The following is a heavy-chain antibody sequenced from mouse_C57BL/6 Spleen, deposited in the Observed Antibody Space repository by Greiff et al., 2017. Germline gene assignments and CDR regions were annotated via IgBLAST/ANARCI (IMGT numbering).Heavy chain of an antibody. CDR3: AKLIDYFDV. Sequence: QVQLQQSGPGLVAPSQSLSITCTVSGFSLTSYGVSWVRQPPGTGLELLGVVWGDGSTNYHSALISRLSISKDNSKSQVFLKLNRLQTDDTATYYCAKLIDYFDVWGTGTTVTVSS. D-gene: IGHD2-12*01. CDR1: GFSLTSYG. V-gene: IGHV2-3*01. CDR2: VWGDGST. J-gene: IGHJ1*03.